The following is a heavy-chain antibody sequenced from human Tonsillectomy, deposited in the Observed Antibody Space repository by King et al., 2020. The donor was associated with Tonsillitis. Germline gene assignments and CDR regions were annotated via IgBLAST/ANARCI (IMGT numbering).Heavy chain of an antibody. V-gene: IGHV4-59*08. J-gene: IGHJ5*02. Sequence: VQLQESGPRLVKTSETLSLTCTVSGGSISSYYWSWIRQPPGKGLEWIGYIYYSGSGDYNPSLRSRATISVDTSKNQFSLNLRSVTAADTAVYYCARARGYSSAERWFDPWGQGTLVTVSS. D-gene: IGHD6-19*01. CDR1: GGSISSYY. CDR2: IYYSGSG. CDR3: ARARGYSSAERWFDP.